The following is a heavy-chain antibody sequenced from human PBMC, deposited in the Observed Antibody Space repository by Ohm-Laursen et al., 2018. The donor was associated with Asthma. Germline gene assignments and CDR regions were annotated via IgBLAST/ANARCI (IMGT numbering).Heavy chain of an antibody. CDR2: ISYDGSNK. CDR1: GFTFRSYG. CDR3: ARDTSILWWCPDY. D-gene: IGHD2-21*01. Sequence: SLRLSCAASGFTFRSYGMHWVRQAPGKGLEWVAVISYDGSNKYYADSVKGRFTISRDNSKNTLYLQMNSLRAEDTAVYYCARDTSILWWCPDYWGQGTLVTVSS. J-gene: IGHJ4*02. V-gene: IGHV3-30*03.